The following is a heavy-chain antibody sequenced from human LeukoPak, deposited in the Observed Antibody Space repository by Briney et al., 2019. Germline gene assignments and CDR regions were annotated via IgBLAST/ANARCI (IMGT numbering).Heavy chain of an antibody. D-gene: IGHD2-21*02. Sequence: GGSLRLSCGASRFSFSSYTMNWVRQAPGKGLEWVSIISSSSSYIYYADSVKGRFTISRDNAKNALYLQMNSLRVEDTAVYYCARVGRCGGDCYASWGQGTLVTVSS. CDR1: RFSFSSYT. V-gene: IGHV3-21*01. CDR3: ARVGRCGGDCYAS. J-gene: IGHJ4*02. CDR2: ISSSSSYI.